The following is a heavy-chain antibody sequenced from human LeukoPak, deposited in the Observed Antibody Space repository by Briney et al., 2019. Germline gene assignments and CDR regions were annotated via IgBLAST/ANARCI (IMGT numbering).Heavy chain of an antibody. CDR2: ISYDGSNK. CDR3: ARVFGMAAADYYFDY. J-gene: IGHJ4*02. V-gene: IGHV3-30-3*01. CDR1: GFTFSSYA. D-gene: IGHD6-13*01. Sequence: GGSLRLSCAASGFTFSSYAMHWVRQAPGKGLEWVAVISYDGSNKYYADSVKGRFTISRDNSKNTLYLQMNSLRAEDTAVYYCARVFGMAAADYYFDYWGQGTLVTVSS.